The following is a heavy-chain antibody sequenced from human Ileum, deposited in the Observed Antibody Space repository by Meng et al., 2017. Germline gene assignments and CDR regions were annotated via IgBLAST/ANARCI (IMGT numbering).Heavy chain of an antibody. V-gene: IGHV3-21*01. CDR2: ITGTSSYI. Sequence: VELVECGGGLVKPGGSLRLSCAASGFTFSSYSMNWVRQAPGKGLEWVSFITGTSSYIYYADSVKGRFTISRDNAKNSLYLQMNSLRAEDTAVYFCVLMNTFTHPGEDWGQGTLVTVSS. CDR1: GFTFSSYS. D-gene: IGHD3-16*01. CDR3: VLMNTFTHPGED. J-gene: IGHJ4*02.